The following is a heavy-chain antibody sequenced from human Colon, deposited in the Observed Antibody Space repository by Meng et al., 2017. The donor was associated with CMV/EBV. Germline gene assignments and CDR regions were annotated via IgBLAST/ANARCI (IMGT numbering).Heavy chain of an antibody. V-gene: IGHV3-23*01. CDR3: AKSERQWLARWFDY. Sequence: GGSLRLSCAASGFTFSSYAMSWVRQAPGKGLEWVSAISGSGGSTYYADSVKGRFPISRDNSKTTLYLQMNSLRAEDTAVYYCAKSERQWLARWFDYWGQGTLVTVSS. CDR2: ISGSGGST. J-gene: IGHJ4*02. D-gene: IGHD6-19*01. CDR1: GFTFSSYA.